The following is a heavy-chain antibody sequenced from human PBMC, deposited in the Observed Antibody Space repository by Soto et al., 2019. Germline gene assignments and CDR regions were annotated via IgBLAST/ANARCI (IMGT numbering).Heavy chain of an antibody. D-gene: IGHD3-9*01. CDR3: ARERRRPYYDILTGHYPFDY. J-gene: IGHJ4*02. V-gene: IGHV1-18*01. CDR1: GGTFSSYD. CDR2: ISGYNGNT. Sequence: ASVKVSCKASGGTFSSYDISWVRQAPGQGLEWMGWISGYNGNTNYAQNLQGRVTMTTDTSTNTAYMELRSLRSDDTAVYYCARERRRPYYDILTGHYPFDYWGQGTLVTVSS.